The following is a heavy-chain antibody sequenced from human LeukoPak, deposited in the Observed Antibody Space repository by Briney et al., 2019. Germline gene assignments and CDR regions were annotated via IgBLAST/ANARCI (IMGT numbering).Heavy chain of an antibody. CDR2: MNPKNGNT. J-gene: IGHJ4*02. CDR3: ARAPPPHCSGGRCYSWGFVED. V-gene: IGHV1-8*01. D-gene: IGHD2-15*01. CDR1: GYTFINYD. Sequence: VASVKVSCKASGYTFINYDINWVRQAAGQGPEWMGWMNPKNGNTGYAQRFQGRVTMTRDISINTAYMELNSLRSEDTAVYYCARAPPPHCSGGRCYSWGFVEDWGQGTLVTVSS.